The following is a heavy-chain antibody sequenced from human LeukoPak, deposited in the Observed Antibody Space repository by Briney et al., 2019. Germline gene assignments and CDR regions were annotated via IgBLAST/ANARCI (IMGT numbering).Heavy chain of an antibody. CDR1: GFTFSSYG. CDR2: ISGSGGST. D-gene: IGHD3-10*01. V-gene: IGHV3-23*01. J-gene: IGHJ4*02. CDR3: AKFLITMVRPEYYFDY. Sequence: PGGSLRLSCAASGFTFSSYGMSWVRQAPGKGLEWVSAISGSGGSTYYADSVKGRFTISRDNSKNTLYLQMNSLRAEDTAVYYCAKFLITMVRPEYYFDYWGQGTLVTVSS.